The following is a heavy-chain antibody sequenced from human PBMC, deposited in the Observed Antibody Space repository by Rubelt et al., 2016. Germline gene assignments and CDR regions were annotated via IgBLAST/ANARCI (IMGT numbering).Heavy chain of an antibody. CDR3: AKAGLGLPSDAFDI. CDR2: ISSSGRNT. J-gene: IGHJ3*02. V-gene: IGHV3-23*01. Sequence: EVQLLESGGGLVQPGGSLRLTCAASGFTFSSYAMSWVRQAPGKGLEWVSVISSSGRNTYYADSVKGRFAISRDNSKNTLYLQMYSLRAEDTAVYFCAKAGLGLPSDAFDIWGRGTMVTVSS. D-gene: IGHD3/OR15-3a*01. CDR1: GFTFSSYA.